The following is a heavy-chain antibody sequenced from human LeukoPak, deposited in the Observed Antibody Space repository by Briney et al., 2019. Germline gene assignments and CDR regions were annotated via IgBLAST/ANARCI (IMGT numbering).Heavy chain of an antibody. CDR2: IYYSGST. Sequence: SETLSLTCTVSGGTLSSYHWNWLRQPPGKGLEWIGYIYYSGSTNYNPSLKSRVTISVDTSKNQFSLKLSSVTAADTAVYYCARGEDILTGYSLDYWGQGTLVTVSS. V-gene: IGHV4-59*01. CDR1: GGTLSSYH. J-gene: IGHJ4*02. D-gene: IGHD3-9*01. CDR3: ARGEDILTGYSLDY.